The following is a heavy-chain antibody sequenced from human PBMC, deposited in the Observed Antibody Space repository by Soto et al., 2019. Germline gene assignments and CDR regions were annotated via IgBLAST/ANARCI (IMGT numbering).Heavy chain of an antibody. CDR2: INQDGSEK. V-gene: IGHV3-7*03. Sequence: GGSLRLSCAASGFTFSSYWMTWVRQAPGKGLEWVANINQDGSEKYYMDSMKGRFTISRDNAKNSLLLQLNSLRAEDTAVYYCARGGYYYDSSGSPPHYYYYGMDVWGQGTTVTVSS. D-gene: IGHD3-22*01. CDR3: ARGGYYYDSSGSPPHYYYYGMDV. J-gene: IGHJ6*02. CDR1: GFTFSSYW.